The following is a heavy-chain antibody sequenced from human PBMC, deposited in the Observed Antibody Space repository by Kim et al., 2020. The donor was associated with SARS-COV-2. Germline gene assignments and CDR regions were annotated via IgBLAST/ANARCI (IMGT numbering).Heavy chain of an antibody. D-gene: IGHD2-15*01. CDR1: GGTFSSYA. J-gene: IGHJ3*02. Sequence: SVKVSCKASGGTFSSYAISWVRQAPGQGLEWMGGIIPIFGTANYAQKFQGRVTITADESTSTAYMELSSLRSEDTAVYYCARVYCSGGSCYALPDAFDIWGQGTMVTVPS. V-gene: IGHV1-69*13. CDR2: IIPIFGTA. CDR3: ARVYCSGGSCYALPDAFDI.